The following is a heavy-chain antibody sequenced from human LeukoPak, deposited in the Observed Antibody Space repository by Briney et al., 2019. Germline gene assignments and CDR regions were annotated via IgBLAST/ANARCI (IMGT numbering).Heavy chain of an antibody. V-gene: IGHV3-21*01. CDR3: ARGYCGGDCYGD. Sequence: PGGSLRLSCAASGFTFSDYFMNWVRQAPGKGLEYVSSVSGSSRHIYYADSVKGRFTISRDNTKSSLYLQMNSLRVEDMAVYYCARGYCGGDCYGDWGQGTLVTVSS. CDR1: GFTFSDYF. J-gene: IGHJ1*01. D-gene: IGHD2-21*02. CDR2: VSGSSRHI.